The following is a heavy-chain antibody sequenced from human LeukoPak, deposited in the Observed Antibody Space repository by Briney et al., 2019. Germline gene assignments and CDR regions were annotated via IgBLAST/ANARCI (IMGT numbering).Heavy chain of an antibody. CDR1: GYTLTELS. D-gene: IGHD6-13*01. CDR3: ATVRCSSSWYGGSGYYYMDV. Sequence: ASVKVSCKVSGYTLTELSMHWVRQAPGKGLEWMGGFDPEDGETIYAQKFQGRVTMTEDTSTDTAYMELSSLRSEDTAVYYCATVRCSSSWYGGSGYYYMDVWGKGTTVTVSS. J-gene: IGHJ6*03. CDR2: FDPEDGET. V-gene: IGHV1-24*01.